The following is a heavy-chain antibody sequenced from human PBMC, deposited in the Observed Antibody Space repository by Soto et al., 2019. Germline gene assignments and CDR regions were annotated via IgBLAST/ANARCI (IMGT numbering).Heavy chain of an antibody. Sequence: QTGGSLRLSCAASGFTFDDYAMHWVRQAPGKGLEWVSGISWNGDSMAYADSVKGRFTSSRDNAKNSLYLQMNRLRPEDAALYYCVKDTYMLVGATHFDSWGQGTRVTVS. CDR1: GFTFDDYA. J-gene: IGHJ4*02. D-gene: IGHD1-26*01. CDR2: ISWNGDSM. CDR3: VKDTYMLVGATHFDS. V-gene: IGHV3-9*01.